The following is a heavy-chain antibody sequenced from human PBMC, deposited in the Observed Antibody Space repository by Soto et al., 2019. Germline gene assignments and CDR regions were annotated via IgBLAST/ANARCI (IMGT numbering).Heavy chain of an antibody. Sequence: EVQLLESGGGLVQPGGSLRLSCAASGFTFGSLAMSWFAQAPGTGLEWVPAISGSGGSTYYAASVKGRFTISRDNSKNTLYLQMNSLRAEDTAVYYCARRDIVVVPADRFYYYYYMDVWGKGTTVTVSS. CDR3: ARRDIVVVPADRFYYYYYMDV. CDR1: GFTFGSLA. V-gene: IGHV3-23*01. CDR2: ISGSGGST. J-gene: IGHJ6*03. D-gene: IGHD2-2*01.